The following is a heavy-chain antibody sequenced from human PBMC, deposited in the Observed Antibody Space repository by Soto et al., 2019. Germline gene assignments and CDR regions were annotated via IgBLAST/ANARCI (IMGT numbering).Heavy chain of an antibody. CDR3: ARDRGYPETYGMDV. CDR1: GGSISSYY. Sequence: QVQLQESGPGLVKPSETLSLTCTVSGGSISSYYWSWIRQPPGKGLEWIGYIYYSGSTNYNPSLKSRVTISVHTSKNQFSLKLSSVTAADTAVYYCARDRGYPETYGMDVWGQGTTVTVSS. J-gene: IGHJ6*02. D-gene: IGHD3-10*01. CDR2: IYYSGST. V-gene: IGHV4-59*01.